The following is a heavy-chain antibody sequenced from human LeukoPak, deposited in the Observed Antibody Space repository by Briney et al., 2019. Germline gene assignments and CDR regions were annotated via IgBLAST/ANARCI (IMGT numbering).Heavy chain of an antibody. Sequence: GGSLRLSCTASGFTFSSSWMAWVRQAPGKGLEWVANIKPDGSETYYLDSVKGRFTISRDNAKNSVYPQMSSLRAEDTAVYYCARDYRYAFDRWGQGTLVTVSS. V-gene: IGHV3-7*01. J-gene: IGHJ4*02. D-gene: IGHD1-1*01. CDR3: ARDYRYAFDR. CDR1: GFTFSSSW. CDR2: IKPDGSET.